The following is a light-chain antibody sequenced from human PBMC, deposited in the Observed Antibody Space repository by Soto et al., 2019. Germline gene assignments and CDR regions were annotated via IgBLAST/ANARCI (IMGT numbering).Light chain of an antibody. CDR1: QSVLYNSNKKNK. CDR2: WAS. J-gene: IGKJ4*01. V-gene: IGKV4-1*01. CDR3: QHRDNWPPRAA. Sequence: DIVVTQSPDSLAVSLGERATISCKSSQSVLYNSNKKNKLAWYQQKPGQPPKLLFYWASIRESGVPDRFSGSGSGTDFTLTISSLQAEDVAVYYCQHRDNWPPRAAFGGGTKVEVK.